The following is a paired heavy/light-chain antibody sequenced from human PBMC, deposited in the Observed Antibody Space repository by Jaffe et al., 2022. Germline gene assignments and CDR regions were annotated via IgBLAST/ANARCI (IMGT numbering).Heavy chain of an antibody. V-gene: IGHV1-69*01. CDR1: GGTFSSYA. D-gene: IGHD2-8*02. CDR3: ARGDIVLVVYASYYYYYMDV. J-gene: IGHJ6*03. Sequence: QVQLVQSGAEVKKPGSSVKVSCKASGGTFSSYAISWVRQAPGQGLEWMGGIIPIFGTANYAQKFQGRVTITADESTSTAYMELSSLRSEDTAVYYCARGDIVLVVYASYYYYYMDVWGKGTTVTVSS. CDR2: IIPIFGTA.
Light chain of an antibody. Sequence: DIVMTQTPLSLSVTPGQPASISCKSSQSLLHSDGKTYLYWYLQKPGQPPQLLIYEVSNRFSGVPDRFSGSGSGTDFTLKISRVEAEDVGVYYCMQSIQLSITFGQGTRLEIK. J-gene: IGKJ5*01. CDR2: EVS. V-gene: IGKV2D-29*01. CDR3: MQSIQLSIT. CDR1: QSLLHSDGKTY.